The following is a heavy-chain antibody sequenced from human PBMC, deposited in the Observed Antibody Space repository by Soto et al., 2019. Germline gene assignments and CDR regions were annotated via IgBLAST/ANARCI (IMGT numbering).Heavy chain of an antibody. Sequence: GGSLRLSCAASGFTFSSYWMHWVRQAPGKGLVWVSRINSDGSSTSYADSVKGRFTISRDNAKNTLYLQMNSLRAEDTAVYYCARDKRYYDSSGYIYYYYYGMDVWGQGTTVTVS. V-gene: IGHV3-74*01. CDR3: ARDKRYYDSSGYIYYYYYGMDV. CDR2: INSDGSST. D-gene: IGHD3-22*01. J-gene: IGHJ6*02. CDR1: GFTFSSYW.